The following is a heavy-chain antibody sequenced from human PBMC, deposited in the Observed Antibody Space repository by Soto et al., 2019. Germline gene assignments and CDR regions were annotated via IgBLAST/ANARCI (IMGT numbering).Heavy chain of an antibody. J-gene: IGHJ4*02. D-gene: IGHD5-12*01. CDR2: IHYTGNT. Sequence: SETLSLTCTVSGGSLTGYYWIWIRQPPGKGLEWIGLIHYTGNTNYNPSLKSRVTISIDTSKNQLSLRLRSATAADTAVYYCARETGASGLPFDFWGQGALVTVSS. CDR3: ARETGASGLPFDF. V-gene: IGHV4-59*01. CDR1: GGSLTGYY.